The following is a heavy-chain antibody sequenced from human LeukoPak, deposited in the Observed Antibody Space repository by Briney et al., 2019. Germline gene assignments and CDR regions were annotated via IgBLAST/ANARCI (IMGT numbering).Heavy chain of an antibody. CDR3: ARQTMIVVPKGYFDL. CDR1: GASISRSSYS. J-gene: IGHJ2*01. Sequence: SENLSLTCTVSGASISRSSYSWGWIRQPPGKGLEWIGSIYYSGSTYYNPSLKSRVAISVDTSKNQFALKLSSVTAADTAVYYCARQTMIVVPKGYFDLWGRGTLVTVSS. D-gene: IGHD3-22*01. V-gene: IGHV4-39*01. CDR2: IYYSGST.